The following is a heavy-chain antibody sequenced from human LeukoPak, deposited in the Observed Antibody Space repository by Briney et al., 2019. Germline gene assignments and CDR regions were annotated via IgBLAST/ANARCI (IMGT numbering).Heavy chain of an antibody. CDR3: AKYWIQLWLRRSDYYYMDV. CDR2: ISGSGGST. D-gene: IGHD5-18*01. Sequence: GGSLRLSCAASGFTFTSYVMTWVRQAPGKGLEWVSAISGSGGSTYYADSVKGRFTISRDNSKNTLYLQMNSLRAEDTAVYYCAKYWIQLWLRRSDYYYMDVWGKGTTVTISS. CDR1: GFTFTSYV. V-gene: IGHV3-23*01. J-gene: IGHJ6*03.